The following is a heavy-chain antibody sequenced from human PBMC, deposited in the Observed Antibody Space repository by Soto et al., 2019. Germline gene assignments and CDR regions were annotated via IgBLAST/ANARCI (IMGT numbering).Heavy chain of an antibody. Sequence: SETLSLTCTVSGGSITDNSWVWIRQPAGKGLERVGRIYSSGGTNYNPSLKSRVTMSVDTSRNQFSLRLRSVTATDTAVYFCARDQGVVITADNWFDPWGQGTLVTVSS. CDR3: ARDQGVVITADNWFDP. CDR1: GGSITDNS. J-gene: IGHJ5*02. CDR2: IYSSGGT. V-gene: IGHV4-4*07. D-gene: IGHD3-22*01.